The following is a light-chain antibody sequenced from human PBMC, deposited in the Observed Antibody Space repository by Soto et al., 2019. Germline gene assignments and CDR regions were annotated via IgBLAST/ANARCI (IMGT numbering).Light chain of an antibody. J-gene: IGKJ5*01. Sequence: EIVMTQSPATLSVSPWERATLSCRASQSVSSNLAWYQQKPGQAPRLLIYGASTRATGTPARFSGSGSGTDFTLTISGLQSDDSAVYYCQQYGKLPITFGQGTRLEIK. CDR2: GAS. CDR3: QQYGKLPIT. CDR1: QSVSSN. V-gene: IGKV3-15*01.